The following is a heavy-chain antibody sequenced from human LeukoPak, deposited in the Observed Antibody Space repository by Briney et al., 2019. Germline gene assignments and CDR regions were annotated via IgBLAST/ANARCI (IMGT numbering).Heavy chain of an antibody. V-gene: IGHV1-18*01. CDR1: GGTFSSYA. J-gene: IGHJ5*02. CDR3: ARDVRFGELFGWFDP. D-gene: IGHD3-10*01. Sequence: ASVKVSCKASGGTFSSYAISWVRQAPGQGLEWMGWISAYNGNTNYAQKLQGRVTMTTDTSTSTAYMELRSLRSDDTAVYYCARDVRFGELFGWFDPWGQGTLVTVSS. CDR2: ISAYNGNT.